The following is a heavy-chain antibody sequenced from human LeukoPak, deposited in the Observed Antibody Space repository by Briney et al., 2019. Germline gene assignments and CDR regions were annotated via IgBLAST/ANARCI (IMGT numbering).Heavy chain of an antibody. CDR3: ARRFAVAGLYYFDY. CDR2: INHSGST. V-gene: IGHV4-34*01. J-gene: IGHJ4*02. CDR1: GGSFSGYY. D-gene: IGHD6-19*01. Sequence: SETLSLTCAVYGGSFSGYYWSWIRQPPGKGLEWIGEINHSGSTNYNPSLKSRVTISVDTSKNQFSLKLSSVTAADTAVYYCARRFAVAGLYYFDYWGQGTLVTVSS.